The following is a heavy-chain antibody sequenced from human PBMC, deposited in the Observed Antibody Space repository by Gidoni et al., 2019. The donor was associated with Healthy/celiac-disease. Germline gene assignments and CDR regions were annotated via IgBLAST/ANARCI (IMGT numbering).Heavy chain of an antibody. CDR2: INAGNGNT. Sequence: QVQLVQSGAEVKTPGASVKVSCKASGYTFTSYAMHWVRQAPGQRLEWMGWINAGNGNTKYSQKFQGRVTITRDTSASTAYMELSSLRSEDTAVYYCARDYYDSSGYYGADYWGQGTLVTVSS. J-gene: IGHJ4*02. V-gene: IGHV1-3*01. D-gene: IGHD3-22*01. CDR3: ARDYYDSSGYYGADY. CDR1: GYTFTSYA.